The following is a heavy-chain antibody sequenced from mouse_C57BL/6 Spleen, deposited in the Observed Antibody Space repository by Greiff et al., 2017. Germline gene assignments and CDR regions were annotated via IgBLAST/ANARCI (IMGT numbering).Heavy chain of an antibody. CDR2: IYPRSGNT. D-gene: IGHD1-1*01. CDR1: GYTFTSYV. V-gene: IGHV1-81*01. CDR3: ARFYYGSSYVAMDY. Sequence: QVQLQQSGAELARPGASVKLSCKASGYTFTSYVITWVKQRTGQGLEWIGEIYPRSGNTYYNEKFKGKATLTADKSSSTAYMELRSLTSEDSAVYVCARFYYGSSYVAMDYWGQGPSVTAS. J-gene: IGHJ4*01.